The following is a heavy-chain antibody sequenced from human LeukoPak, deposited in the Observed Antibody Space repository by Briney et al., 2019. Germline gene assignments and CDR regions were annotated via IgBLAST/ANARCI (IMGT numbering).Heavy chain of an antibody. D-gene: IGHD2-15*01. CDR1: GGSISSYY. CDR3: ARVPGVAATSYYFDY. J-gene: IGHJ4*02. Sequence: PSETLSLTCTVSGGSISSYYWSWIRQPPGKGLEWIGYIYYSGSTNYNPSLKSRVTISVDTSKNQFSLKLSSVTAADTAVYYCARVPGVAATSYYFDYWGQGTVVTVSS. CDR2: IYYSGST. V-gene: IGHV4-59*01.